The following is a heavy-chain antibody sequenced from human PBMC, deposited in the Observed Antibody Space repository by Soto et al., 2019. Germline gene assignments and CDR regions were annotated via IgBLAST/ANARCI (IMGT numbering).Heavy chain of an antibody. Sequence: EVQLLESGGGLVQPGGSLRLSCAASGFTFSSYAMSWVRQAPGKGLEWVSAISGSGGSTYYADSVKGRFTISRDNSKNTLYLQMNSLRAEDTAVYYCAKDDLFRVRGVIKRGLDYWGQGTLVTVSS. CDR1: GFTFSSYA. V-gene: IGHV3-23*01. D-gene: IGHD3-10*01. CDR2: ISGSGGST. J-gene: IGHJ4*02. CDR3: AKDDLFRVRGVIKRGLDY.